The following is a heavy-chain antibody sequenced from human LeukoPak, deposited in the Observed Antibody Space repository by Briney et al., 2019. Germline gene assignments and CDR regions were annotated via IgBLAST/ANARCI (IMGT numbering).Heavy chain of an antibody. V-gene: IGHV4-4*09. CDR3: ARLTRLSTSPDRYYLDY. CDR1: GDSISSYY. D-gene: IGHD6-6*01. CDR2: IYTSGCT. Sequence: SSETLSLTCTVSGDSISSYYWSWIRQPPGKGLEWIGYIYTSGCTNYIPSLKGRVTISIDTSKNQFSLKLSSVTAADSAVYYCARLTRLSTSPDRYYLDYWGQGTLVTVSS. J-gene: IGHJ4*02.